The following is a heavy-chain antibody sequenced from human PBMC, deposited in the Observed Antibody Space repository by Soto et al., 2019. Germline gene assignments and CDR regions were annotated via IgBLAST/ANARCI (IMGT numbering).Heavy chain of an antibody. V-gene: IGHV3-23*01. D-gene: IGHD3-22*01. CDR3: AKDLSSLGWLALGAPFDS. CDR1: GFTFSNYA. CDR2: ISANGRNA. Sequence: EVHLLESGGDVVQPGRSLRLSCAASGFTFSNYAMNWIRQAPGKGLEWLSSISANGRNAYYADSVKGRFTISRDRSKNTLYLQLDSLRVEVTAIFFCAKDLSSLGWLALGAPFDSWGQGTLVTVSS. J-gene: IGHJ4*02.